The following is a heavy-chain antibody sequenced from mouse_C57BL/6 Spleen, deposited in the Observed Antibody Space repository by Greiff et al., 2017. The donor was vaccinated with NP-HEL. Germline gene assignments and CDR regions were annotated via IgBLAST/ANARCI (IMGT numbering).Heavy chain of an antibody. V-gene: IGHV5-9*01. Sequence: EVHLVESGGGLVKPGGSLKLSCAASGFTFSSYTMSWVRQTPEKRLEWVATISGGGGNTYYPDSVKGRFTISRDNAKNTLYLQMSSLRSEDTALYYCARQVTTLYYYAMDYWGQGTSVTVSS. D-gene: IGHD2-5*01. J-gene: IGHJ4*01. CDR1: GFTFSSYT. CDR2: ISGGGGNT. CDR3: ARQVTTLYYYAMDY.